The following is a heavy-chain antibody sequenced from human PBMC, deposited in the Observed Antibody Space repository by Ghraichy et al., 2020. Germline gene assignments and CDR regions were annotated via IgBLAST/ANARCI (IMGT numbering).Heavy chain of an antibody. V-gene: IGHV3-30*02. D-gene: IGHD4-17*01. CDR1: GFTFSSYG. Sequence: GESLRLSCAASGFTFSSYGMHWVRQAPGKGLEWVAFIRYDGSNKYYADSVKGRFTISRDNSKNTLYLQMNSLRAEDTAVYYCAKGPDYGDYGAFDIWGQGTMVTVSS. J-gene: IGHJ3*02. CDR2: IRYDGSNK. CDR3: AKGPDYGDYGAFDI.